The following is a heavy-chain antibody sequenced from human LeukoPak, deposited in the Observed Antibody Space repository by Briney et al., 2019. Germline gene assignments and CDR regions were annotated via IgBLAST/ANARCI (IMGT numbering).Heavy chain of an antibody. V-gene: IGHV4-59*02. D-gene: IGHD6-19*01. CDR1: GGSVSSYY. CDR2: IYYSGST. J-gene: IGHJ4*02. Sequence: SETLSLTCTVSGGSVSSYYWSWIRQPPGKGLEWIGYIYYSGSTNYNPSLKSRVTISVDTSKNQFSLKLSSVTAADTAVYYCAREEYSSGWARYFDYWGQGTLVTVSS. CDR3: AREEYSSGWARYFDY.